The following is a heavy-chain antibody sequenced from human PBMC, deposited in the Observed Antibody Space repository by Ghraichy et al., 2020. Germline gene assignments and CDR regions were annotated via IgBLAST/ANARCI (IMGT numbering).Heavy chain of an antibody. J-gene: IGHJ6*02. CDR2: IKQDGSEK. Sequence: GGSLRLSCAASGFTFSSYWMSWVRQAPGKGLEWVANIKQDGSEKYYVDSVKGRFTISRDNAKNSLYLQMNSLRAEDAAVYYCARVNDFWSGYYSLYYYYGMDVWGQGTTVTVSS. CDR1: GFTFSSYW. CDR3: ARVNDFWSGYYSLYYYYGMDV. D-gene: IGHD3-3*01. V-gene: IGHV3-7*01.